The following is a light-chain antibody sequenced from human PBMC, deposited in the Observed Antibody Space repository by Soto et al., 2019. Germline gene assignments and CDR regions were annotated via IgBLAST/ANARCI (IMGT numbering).Light chain of an antibody. J-gene: IGKJ1*01. CDR1: QGIRND. CDR3: QQYSTYSRA. V-gene: IGKV1-6*01. CDR2: AAS. Sequence: AIQMTQSPSSLSASVGDRVTITCRASQGIRNDLGWYQQKPGKAPKLLIYAASSLQSGVPSRFSGSGSGTDFTLTISSLQPDDFATFYCQQYSTYSRAFGQGTKVDIK.